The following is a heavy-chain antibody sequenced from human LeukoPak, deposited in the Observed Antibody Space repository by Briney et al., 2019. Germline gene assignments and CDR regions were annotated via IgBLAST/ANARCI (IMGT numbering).Heavy chain of an antibody. D-gene: IGHD2-2*01. CDR2: ISAYNGNT. Sequence: ASVKVSCKASGYTFTSYGISWVRQAPGQGLEWTGWISAYNGNTNYAQKLQGRVTMTTDTSTSTAYMELRSLRSDDTAVYYCARGAPRYCSSTSCYESHFDYWGQGTLVTVSS. V-gene: IGHV1-18*01. CDR3: ARGAPRYCSSTSCYESHFDY. J-gene: IGHJ4*02. CDR1: GYTFTSYG.